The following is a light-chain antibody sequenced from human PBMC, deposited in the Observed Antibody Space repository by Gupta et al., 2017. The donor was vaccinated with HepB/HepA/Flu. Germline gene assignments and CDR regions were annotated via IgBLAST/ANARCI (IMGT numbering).Light chain of an antibody. CDR1: QSVLYSSNNKNY. CDR3: QQYYSTPLT. CDR2: WAS. J-gene: IGKJ4*01. V-gene: IGKV4-1*01. Sequence: DIVMTPSTDSLAVSLVEGATLNCKSSQSVLYSSNNKNYLAWYQQKPGQPPKLLIYWASTRESGVPDRFSGSGSGTDFTLTISSLQAEDVAVYYCQQYYSTPLTFGGGTKVEIK.